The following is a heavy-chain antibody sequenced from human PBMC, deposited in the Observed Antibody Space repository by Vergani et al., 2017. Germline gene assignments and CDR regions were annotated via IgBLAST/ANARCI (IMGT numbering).Heavy chain of an antibody. CDR2: ISYDGSNK. CDR1: GFTFSSYG. D-gene: IGHD2-2*02. CDR3: VCVLGKVVPAAITSFDY. V-gene: IGHV3-30*03. J-gene: IGHJ4*02. Sequence: VQLVESGGGLVQPGGSLRLSCAASGFTFSSYGMHWVRQAPGKGLEWVAVISYDGSNKYYADSVKGRFTISRDNSKNTLYLQMNSLRAEDTAVYYCVCVLGKVVPAAITSFDYWGQGTLVTVSS.